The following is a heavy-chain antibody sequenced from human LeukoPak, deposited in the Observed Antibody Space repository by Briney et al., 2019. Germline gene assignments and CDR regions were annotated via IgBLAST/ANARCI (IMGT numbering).Heavy chain of an antibody. CDR1: GFTFRNHG. CDR2: ISGSGGST. D-gene: IGHD3-9*01. Sequence: GASLRLSCAASGFTFRNHGMSWVRQAPGKGLEWVSAISGSGGSTHYADSVKGRFTISRDNSKNTLFLQMNSLRAEDTAVYYCARGNYDILTGYYIGLDYWGQGTLVTVSS. V-gene: IGHV3-23*01. J-gene: IGHJ4*02. CDR3: ARGNYDILTGYYIGLDY.